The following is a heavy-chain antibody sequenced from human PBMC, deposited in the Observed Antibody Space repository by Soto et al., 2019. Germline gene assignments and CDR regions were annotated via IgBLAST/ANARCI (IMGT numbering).Heavy chain of an antibody. J-gene: IGHJ6*02. CDR3: ARSRERGHYYYYGMDV. CDR2: IYPGDSDT. CDR1: GYSFTSYW. Sequence: PGESLKISCKGSGYSFTSYWIGWVRQMPGKGLEWMGIIYPGDSDTRYSPSFQGQVTISADKSISTAYLQWSSLKASDTAMYYCARSRERGHYYYYGMDVWGQGATVTVSS. V-gene: IGHV5-51*01.